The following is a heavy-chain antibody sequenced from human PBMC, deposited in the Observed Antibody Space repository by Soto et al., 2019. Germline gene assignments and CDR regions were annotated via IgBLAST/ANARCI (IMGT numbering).Heavy chain of an antibody. Sequence: QLQLQESGPGLVKPSETLSLTCTVSGGSITSNSYYWGWIRQPPGKGLEWIGSISYSRNTYYNPSLKSRATIPVDTSKNQFSLKLSSVTAADTAMYYCARRFVATFDYWGQGTLVTVSS. CDR3: ARRFVATFDY. D-gene: IGHD3-16*02. V-gene: IGHV4-39*01. CDR1: GGSITSNSYY. CDR2: ISYSRNT. J-gene: IGHJ4*02.